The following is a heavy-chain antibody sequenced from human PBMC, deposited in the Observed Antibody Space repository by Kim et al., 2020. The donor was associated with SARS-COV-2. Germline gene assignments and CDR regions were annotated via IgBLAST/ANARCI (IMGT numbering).Heavy chain of an antibody. CDR2: T. J-gene: IGHJ4*02. D-gene: IGHD4-4*01. V-gene: IGHV4-34*01. Sequence: TNYNPSLQSQVTIATATSKNQFSLKLSSVPAADTAVYSCARFYSNFYFDYWGQGTLVTVSS. CDR3: ARFYSNFYFDY.